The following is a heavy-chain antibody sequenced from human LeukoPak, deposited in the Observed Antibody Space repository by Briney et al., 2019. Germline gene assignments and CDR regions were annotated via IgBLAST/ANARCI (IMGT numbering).Heavy chain of an antibody. V-gene: IGHV3-21*01. CDR2: ISSSSSYI. CDR1: GFTFSSYS. Sequence: GGSLRLSCAASGFTFSSYSMNWVRQAPGKGLEWVSSISSSSSYIYYADSVKGRFTISSDNAKNSLYLQMNSLRAEDTAVYYCARDNRGEXVDYWGQGTLVTVSS. D-gene: IGHD3-10*01. CDR3: ARDNRGEXVDY. J-gene: IGHJ4*02.